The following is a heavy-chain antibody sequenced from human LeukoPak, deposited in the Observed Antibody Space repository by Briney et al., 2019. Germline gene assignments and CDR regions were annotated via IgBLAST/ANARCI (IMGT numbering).Heavy chain of an antibody. CDR3: AKDYTSGWYDY. CDR1: GFTFSSYA. Sequence: GGSLRLSCAASGFTFSSYAMSWVRQAPGKGLKWVSTINDNSDGTYYADSVKGRFTISRDNSKNTLYLQMNSLRAEDTAIYYCAKDYTSGWYDYWGQGTLVTVSS. J-gene: IGHJ4*02. D-gene: IGHD6-19*01. V-gene: IGHV3-23*01. CDR2: INDNSDGT.